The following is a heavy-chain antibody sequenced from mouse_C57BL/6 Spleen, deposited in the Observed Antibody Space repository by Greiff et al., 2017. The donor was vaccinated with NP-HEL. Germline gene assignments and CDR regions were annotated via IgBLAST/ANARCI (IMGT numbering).Heavy chain of an antibody. CDR3: ARGYYDYDGFAY. Sequence: EVKLVESGGGLVQPGGSLKLSCAASGFTFSDYYMYWVRQTPEKRLEWVAYISNGGGSTYYPDTVKGRFTISRDNAKNTLYLQMSRLKSEDTARYYCARGYYDYDGFAYWGQGTLVTVSA. D-gene: IGHD2-4*01. J-gene: IGHJ3*01. V-gene: IGHV5-12*01. CDR2: ISNGGGST. CDR1: GFTFSDYY.